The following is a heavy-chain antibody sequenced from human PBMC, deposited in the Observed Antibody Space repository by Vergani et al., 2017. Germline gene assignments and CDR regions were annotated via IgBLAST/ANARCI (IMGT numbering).Heavy chain of an antibody. Sequence: QVHLNESGPGLVKPSQTLSLTCTVSGASITSCSFYWIWLPQPAGKGLEWIGRIHDSGTKNYNPSLRSRVTLSVDTSKNELTLKMISMTAADTAVLYCVRDAWRWDLRGVYWFDTWGQGTLVSVSS. J-gene: IGHJ5*02. CDR3: VRDAWRWDLRGVYWFDT. CDR2: IHDSGTK. D-gene: IGHD3-10*01. CDR1: GASITSCSFY. V-gene: IGHV4-61*02.